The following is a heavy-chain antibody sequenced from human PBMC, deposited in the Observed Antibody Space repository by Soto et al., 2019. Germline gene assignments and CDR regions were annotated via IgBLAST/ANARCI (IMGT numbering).Heavy chain of an antibody. D-gene: IGHD5-18*01. CDR1: GGSFSGYY. CDR2: INHSGST. J-gene: IGHJ6*03. CDR3: ARGRGYGTSQLAGKGPYYYYYYMDV. V-gene: IGHV4-34*01. Sequence: QSQTLSLTCAVYGGSFSGYYWSWIRQPPGKGLEWIGEINHSGSTNYNPSLKSRVTISVDTSKNQFSLKLSSVTAADTAVYYCARGRGYGTSQLAGKGPYYYYYYMDVWGKGTTVTVSS.